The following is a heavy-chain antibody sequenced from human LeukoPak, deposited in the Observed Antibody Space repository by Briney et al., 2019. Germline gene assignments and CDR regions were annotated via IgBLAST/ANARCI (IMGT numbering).Heavy chain of an antibody. V-gene: IGHV1-46*01. D-gene: IGHD3-3*01. Sequence: ASVKVSCKASGYTFTSYYMHWVRQAPGQGLEWMGIINPSGGSTSYAQKFQGRVTMTRDTSTSTVYMELSSLRSEDTAVYYCARDLDFWSGYPKNWFDPWGQGTLVTVS. CDR1: GYTFTSYY. J-gene: IGHJ5*02. CDR2: INPSGGST. CDR3: ARDLDFWSGYPKNWFDP.